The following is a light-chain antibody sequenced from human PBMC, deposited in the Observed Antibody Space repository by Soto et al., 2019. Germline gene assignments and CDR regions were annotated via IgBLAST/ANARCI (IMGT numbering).Light chain of an antibody. CDR2: DVA. J-gene: IGLJ2*01. V-gene: IGLV2-11*01. CDR3: SSYAGYYTLV. CDR1: SSDVGAYNH. Sequence: QSALTQPRSVSRSPGQSVTISCSGTSSDVGAYNHVSWYQQHPGKAPKLVIYDVAKRPSGVPDRFSGSKSGNTASLTISGLQTEDEGNYYCSSYAGYYTLVFGGGTKLTVL.